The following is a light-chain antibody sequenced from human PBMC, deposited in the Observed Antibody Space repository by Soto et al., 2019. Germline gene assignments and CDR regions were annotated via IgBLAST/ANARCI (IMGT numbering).Light chain of an antibody. J-gene: IGKJ5*01. CDR1: QSVAGS. CDR2: DIS. CDR3: QQRSNRIT. Sequence: EFVLTQSPATLSLSPGERAILSCRASQSVAGSLAWYQQKPGQGPRLLIYDISTRAAAIPARFSGSGSGTDFTLPVSSLEPEDFALYYCQQRSNRITFGQGTRLEIK. V-gene: IGKV3-11*01.